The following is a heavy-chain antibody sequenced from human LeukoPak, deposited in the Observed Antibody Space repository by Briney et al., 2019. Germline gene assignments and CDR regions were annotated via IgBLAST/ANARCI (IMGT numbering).Heavy chain of an antibody. CDR2: IKRKSDGETT. CDR1: GFGFSYAW. D-gene: IGHD5-18*01. CDR3: TTAPSGYAYMNGWHLDY. J-gene: IGHJ4*02. V-gene: IGHV3-15*01. Sequence: PGGSLRLSWAASGFGFSYAWMSWVRQAPGKGPEWIGRIKRKSDGETTDYAAPVKGRFTISRDDSKNTLFLQMNSLKTEDTAFYYSTTAPSGYAYMNGWHLDYWGQGALVTVSS.